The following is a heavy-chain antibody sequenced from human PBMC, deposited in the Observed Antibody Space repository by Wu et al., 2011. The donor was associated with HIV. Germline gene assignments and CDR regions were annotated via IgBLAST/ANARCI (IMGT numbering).Heavy chain of an antibody. Sequence: QIVQSGAEVKKPGASVKVSCKASGYTFTGYYIHWVRQAPGQGLEWMGWINPNSDGTNYAQKFQGRVTMTRDTSISTAYMELSRLRSDDTAVYYCARVTGDLGWFDPWGQGTLVTVSS. CDR2: INPNSDGT. CDR3: ARVTGDLGWFDP. CDR1: GYTFTGYY. J-gene: IGHJ5*02. V-gene: IGHV1-2*02. D-gene: IGHD7-27*01.